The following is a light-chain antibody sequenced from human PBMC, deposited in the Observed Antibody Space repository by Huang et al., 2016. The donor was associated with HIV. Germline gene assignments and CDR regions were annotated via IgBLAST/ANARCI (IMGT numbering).Light chain of an antibody. Sequence: AIRITQSPSSLSASTGDRVTITCRASQGISSYLAWYQQKPGKAPKLLIYAASTLQSGVPSRFSGSGSGTDFTLTISCLQSEDFATYYCQQYYSYPWTFGQGTNVEIK. J-gene: IGKJ1*01. CDR2: AAS. CDR1: QGISSY. V-gene: IGKV1-8*01. CDR3: QQYYSYPWT.